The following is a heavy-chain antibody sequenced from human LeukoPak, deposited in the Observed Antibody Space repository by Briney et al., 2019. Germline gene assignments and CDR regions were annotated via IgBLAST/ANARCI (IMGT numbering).Heavy chain of an antibody. CDR3: ARVDWNYGFYYYYYMDV. CDR2: ISAYNGNT. CDR1: GYTFTSYG. Sequence: GASVKVSCKASGYTFTSYGISWVRQAPGQGLEWMGWISAYNGNTNYAQKLQGRVTMTTGTSTSTAYMELRSLRSDDTAVYYCARVDWNYGFYYYYYMDVWGKGTTVTVSS. J-gene: IGHJ6*03. D-gene: IGHD1-7*01. V-gene: IGHV1-18*01.